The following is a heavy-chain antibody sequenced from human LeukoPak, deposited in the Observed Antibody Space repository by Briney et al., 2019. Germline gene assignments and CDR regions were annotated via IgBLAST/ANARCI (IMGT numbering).Heavy chain of an antibody. V-gene: IGHV3-30*18. J-gene: IGHJ6*02. CDR3: AKDLIVVVVAATIPLGV. Sequence: GGSLRLSCAASGFTFSSYGMHWVRQAPGKGLEWVAVISYDGSNKYYADSVKGRFTISRDNSKNTLYLQMNSLRAEDTAVYYCAKDLIVVVVAATIPLGVWGQGTTVTVSS. D-gene: IGHD2-15*01. CDR2: ISYDGSNK. CDR1: GFTFSSYG.